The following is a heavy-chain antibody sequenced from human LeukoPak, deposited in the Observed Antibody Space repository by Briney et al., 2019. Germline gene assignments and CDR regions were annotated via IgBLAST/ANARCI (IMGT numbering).Heavy chain of an antibody. CDR2: VSGSGSST. J-gene: IGHJ4*02. Sequence: PGGSLTLSFAASGFTFSSYAMSWVRQAPRKGLEWVSVVSGSGSSTDYADSVKGRFTISRDNSKNTLYLQMSSLSAEDTAVYYCAKMYVLTGYYTRYFDFWGRGNLVTVSS. CDR3: AKMYVLTGYYTRYFDF. CDR1: GFTFSSYA. D-gene: IGHD3-9*01. V-gene: IGHV3-23*01.